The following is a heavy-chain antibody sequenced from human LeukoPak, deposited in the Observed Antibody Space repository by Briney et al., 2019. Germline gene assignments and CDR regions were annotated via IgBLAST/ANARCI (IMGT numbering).Heavy chain of an antibody. D-gene: IGHD4-17*01. Sequence: GGSLRLSCAASGFTVSSNYMSWVRQAPGKGLEWVSVIYSGGSTYYADSVKGRFTISRDNSKNTLYLQMNSLRAEDTAVYYCARGPGTTTKYYYYGMDVWGQGTTVTVSS. V-gene: IGHV3-53*01. CDR3: ARGPGTTTKYYYYGMDV. CDR2: IYSGGST. J-gene: IGHJ6*02. CDR1: GFTVSSNY.